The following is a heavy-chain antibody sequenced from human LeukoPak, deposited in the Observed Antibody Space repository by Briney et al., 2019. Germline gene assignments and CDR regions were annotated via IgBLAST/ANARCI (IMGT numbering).Heavy chain of an antibody. CDR3: ARVDDRGHYYDSSGPRKLFDY. Sequence: GASVKVSCTASGYTFTGYYMHWVRQAPGQGLEWVGCINPDSGGTNYAQKFQGRVTMTRDTSIRTAYMELSRLRSDDTAVYYCARVDDRGHYYDSSGPRKLFDYWGQGTLVTVSS. CDR1: GYTFTGYY. D-gene: IGHD3-22*01. J-gene: IGHJ4*02. CDR2: INPDSGGT. V-gene: IGHV1-2*02.